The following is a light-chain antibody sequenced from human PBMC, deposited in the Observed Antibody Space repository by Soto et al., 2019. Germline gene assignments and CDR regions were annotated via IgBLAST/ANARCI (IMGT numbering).Light chain of an antibody. CDR1: QGISSY. CDR2: AAS. CDR3: QQRNSYPHT. J-gene: IGKJ4*01. V-gene: IGKV1-9*01. Sequence: DIQLTQSPSFLSASVGDRVTITCRASQGISSYLAWYQQRPGKAPELLIYAASTLQSGVPSRFSGSGSGTEFTLTISSLQPEDFATYYCQQRNSYPHTFGGGTKVEIK.